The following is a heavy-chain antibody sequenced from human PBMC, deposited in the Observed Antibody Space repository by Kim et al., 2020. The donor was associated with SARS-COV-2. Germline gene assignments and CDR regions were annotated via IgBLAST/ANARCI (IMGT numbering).Heavy chain of an antibody. CDR1: GGTFSSYA. J-gene: IGHJ6*02. D-gene: IGHD3-10*01. CDR2: IIPIFGTA. V-gene: IGHV1-69*13. CDR3: ARDLRNYYGSGSYPYYYYYYGMDV. Sequence: SVKVSCKASGGTFSSYAISWVRQAPGQGPEWMVGIIPIFGTANYAQKFHGRVTITADESTSTAYMELSSLRSEDTAVYYSARDLRNYYGSGSYPYYYYYYGMDVLGQGTTGTVSS.